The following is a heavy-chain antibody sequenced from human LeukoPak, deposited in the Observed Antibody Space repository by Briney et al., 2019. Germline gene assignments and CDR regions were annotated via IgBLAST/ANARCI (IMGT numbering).Heavy chain of an antibody. CDR2: IKKDGSEK. V-gene: IGHV3-7*01. J-gene: IGHJ4*02. CDR3: VRQAGVY. Sequence: GGSLRLSCAASGFTFSDYWMTWVRQAPGKGLELVANIKKDGSEKNYVDSVEGRFTISRDNAKNSLYLQMNSLRVEDTGVYYCVRQAGVYWGQGTLVTVSS. CDR1: GFTFSDYW. D-gene: IGHD6-19*01.